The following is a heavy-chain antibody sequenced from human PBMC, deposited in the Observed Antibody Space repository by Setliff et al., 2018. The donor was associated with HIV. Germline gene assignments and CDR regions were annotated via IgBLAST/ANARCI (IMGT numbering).Heavy chain of an antibody. D-gene: IGHD2-21*02. J-gene: IGHJ1*01. CDR3: ATQGLTVPIPGGYFQH. CDR2: IYRSGST. V-gene: IGHV4-38-2*01. Sequence: PSETLSLTCGISDYSITSGYYWGWIRQPPGKGLEWIGSIYRSGSTYDNPSLKSRVTISFDTSKNQFSLILTSVTAAATAVYYCATQGLTVPIPGGYFQHWGPGILVTVSS. CDR1: DYSITSGYY.